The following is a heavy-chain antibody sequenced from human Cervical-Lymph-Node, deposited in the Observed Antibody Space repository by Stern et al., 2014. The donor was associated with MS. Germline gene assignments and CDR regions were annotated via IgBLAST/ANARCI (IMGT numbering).Heavy chain of an antibody. CDR2: IYWDDQK. J-gene: IGHJ4*02. V-gene: IGHV2-5*02. CDR3: AHRTAGPFDY. Sequence: VTLRESGPALVKPTQTLTLTCTFSGFSLSTSGLGVGWIRQPPGEALEWLAYIYWDDQKRYSPSLKSRLTITKDTSKNQVVLTLTNVDTVDTATYYCAHRTAGPFDYWGQGTLVTVSS. CDR1: GFSLSTSGLG.